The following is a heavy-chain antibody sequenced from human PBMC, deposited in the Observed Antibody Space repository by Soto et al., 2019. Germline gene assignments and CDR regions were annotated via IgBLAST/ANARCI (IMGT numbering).Heavy chain of an antibody. CDR3: ARDRLRLGELSLIGYFDY. CDR1: GFTFTSYA. V-gene: IGHV3-30*15. Sequence: QVQLVESGGSVVQPGRSLRLSCEASGFTFTSYAMQWVRQAPSKGLEWVAVISYDGINEYYADSVKGRFTISRDNSKNTLFLQMSSLRVEDTAVYYCARDRLRLGELSLIGYFDYWGQGTLVTVSS. CDR2: ISYDGINE. D-gene: IGHD3-16*02. J-gene: IGHJ4*02.